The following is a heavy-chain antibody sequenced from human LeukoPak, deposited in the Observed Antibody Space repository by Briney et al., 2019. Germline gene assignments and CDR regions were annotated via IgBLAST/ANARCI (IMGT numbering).Heavy chain of an antibody. J-gene: IGHJ4*02. D-gene: IGHD3-22*01. CDR2: ISSSGSAI. V-gene: IGHV3-48*03. CDR1: GFTFSCYD. Sequence: GGSLRLSCAASGFTFSCYDMNWVRQAAGKGVEWGSFISSSGSAIHYADSVRGRFTISRDNAKNSLYLQMSRLRAEDTAVYYCAREKLSFFDSSGYFDYWGQGTLVTVSS. CDR3: AREKLSFFDSSGYFDY.